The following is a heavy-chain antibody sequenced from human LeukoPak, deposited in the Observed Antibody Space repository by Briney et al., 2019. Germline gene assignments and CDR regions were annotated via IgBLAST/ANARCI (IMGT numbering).Heavy chain of an antibody. V-gene: IGHV4-4*09. CDR1: GGSIGGYF. Sequence: PSETLSLTCTISGGSIGGYFGTWIRQASGKGLEWIGYIHTIETKYNPSLQSRVSMSIDTSKNQFSLNLRSVTAADTAVYYCARGLRDEERYYKYYYMDVWGKGTTVTVSS. CDR2: IHTIET. CDR3: ARGLRDEERYYKYYYMDV. J-gene: IGHJ6*03. D-gene: IGHD3-22*01.